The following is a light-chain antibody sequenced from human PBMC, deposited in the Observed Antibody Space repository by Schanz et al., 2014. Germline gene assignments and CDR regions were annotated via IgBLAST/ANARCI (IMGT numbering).Light chain of an antibody. CDR1: SSDVGGYKY. CDR2: EVN. Sequence: QSALTQPPSASGSPGQSVTISCTGTSSDVGGYKYVSWYQQHPGKAPKLMIYEVNKRPSGVPDRFSGSKSGNTASLTVSGLQADDEADYYCSSYTSSSTRVFGGGTKLTVL. J-gene: IGLJ3*02. V-gene: IGLV2-8*01. CDR3: SSYTSSSTRV.